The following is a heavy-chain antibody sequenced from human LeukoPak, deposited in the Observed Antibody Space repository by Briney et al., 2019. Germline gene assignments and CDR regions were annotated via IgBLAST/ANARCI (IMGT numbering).Heavy chain of an antibody. CDR2: IIPIFGTA. J-gene: IGHJ4*02. CDR3: ARAHLAYCGGDCYSGDY. CDR1: GGTFSSYA. D-gene: IGHD2-21*02. Sequence: SVKVSCKASGGTFSSYAISWVRQAPGQGLEWMGGIIPIFGTANYAQKFQGRVTITADESTSTAYMELSSLRSEDTAVYYCARAHLAYCGGDCYSGDYWGQGTLVTVSS. V-gene: IGHV1-69*13.